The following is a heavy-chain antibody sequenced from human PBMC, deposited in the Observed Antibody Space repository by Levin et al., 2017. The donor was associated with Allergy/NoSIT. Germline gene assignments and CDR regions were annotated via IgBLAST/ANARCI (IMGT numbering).Heavy chain of an antibody. J-gene: IGHJ4*02. V-gene: IGHV3-23*01. CDR3: AKDAIRGSDQPYYFDY. Sequence: GESLKISCAASGFTFNNYAMSWVGQAPGKGLEWVSAIINSGVGTYYADSVKGRFTISRDNSKNTMYLQMNSLRAEDTAVYFCAKDAIRGSDQPYYFDYWGQGTLVTASS. D-gene: IGHD6-19*01. CDR2: IINSGVGT. CDR1: GFTFNNYA.